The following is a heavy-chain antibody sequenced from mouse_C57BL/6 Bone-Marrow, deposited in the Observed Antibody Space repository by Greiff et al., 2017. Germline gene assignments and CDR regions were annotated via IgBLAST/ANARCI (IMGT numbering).Heavy chain of an antibody. J-gene: IGHJ1*03. CDR1: GYTFTDYN. CDR2: INPNNGGT. D-gene: IGHD2-3*01. V-gene: IGHV1-18*01. CDR3: ARRGGDGYYVGWYFDV. Sequence: VQLQQSGPELVKPGASVKIPCKASGYTFTDYNMDWVKQSHGKSLEWIGDINPNNGGTIYNQKFKGKATLTVDKSSSTAYMELRSLTSEDTAVYYCARRGGDGYYVGWYFDVWGTGTTVTVSS.